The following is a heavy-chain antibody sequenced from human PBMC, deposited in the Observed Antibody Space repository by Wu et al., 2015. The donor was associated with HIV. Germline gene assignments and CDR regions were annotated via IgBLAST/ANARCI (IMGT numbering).Heavy chain of an antibody. V-gene: IGHV1-69*12. CDR2: IIPLFGTT. J-gene: IGHJ3*02. CDR3: ARDAGSPELGRRFAIVPNGVAFDI. CDR1: GNTFNA. Sequence: QVHLVQSGAEVKKPGSSVKISCKASGNTFNAVNWLRQAPGQGLEWMGGIIPLFGTTEYAHIFQGRVTITADESTSTAYMELSSLRSEDTAVYYCARDAGSPELGRRFAIVPNGVAFDIWGQGTMVTVSS. D-gene: IGHD2-2*01.